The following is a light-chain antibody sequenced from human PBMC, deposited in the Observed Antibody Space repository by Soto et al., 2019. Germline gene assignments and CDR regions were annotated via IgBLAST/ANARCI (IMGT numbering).Light chain of an antibody. V-gene: IGKV1-17*01. J-gene: IGKJ1*01. CDR3: QQYSTYTPRT. CDR2: TAS. Sequence: DIPMTQSPSSLSASVVDTVTITCRESQSISSHLNWYQQKPGKAPNLLMYTASNLQSGVPSRFSGSGSGTEFTLTISSLQPDDFATYYCQQYSTYTPRTFGQGTKVDIK. CDR1: QSISSH.